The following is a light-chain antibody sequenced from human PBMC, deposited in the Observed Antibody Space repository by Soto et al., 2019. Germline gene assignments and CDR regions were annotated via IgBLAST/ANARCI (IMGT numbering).Light chain of an antibody. CDR1: QSVSSS. V-gene: IGKV3-11*01. Sequence: EIVLTQSPATLSLSPGERATLSCRASQSVSSSLAWYQQKPGQAPRLLIYDASNRATGIPARFSGSGSGTEFTLTIGSLEPEDFEVYYCQQLASVTFGQGTRLEI. CDR2: DAS. J-gene: IGKJ5*01. CDR3: QQLASVT.